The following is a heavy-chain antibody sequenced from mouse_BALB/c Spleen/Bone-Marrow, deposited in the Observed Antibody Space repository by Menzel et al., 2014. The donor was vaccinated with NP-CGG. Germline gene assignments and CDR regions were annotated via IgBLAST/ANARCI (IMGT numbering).Heavy chain of an antibody. CDR3: ARGGDYGFMDY. V-gene: IGHV1-54*01. CDR1: GYAFTNYL. D-gene: IGHD1-2*01. CDR2: INPGGGGT. Sequence: LEESGAELVRPGTSVKVSCKASGYAFTNYLIEWVKQRPGQGLEWIGVINPGGGGTNYNEKFKGKATLTADKSSSTAYMQLSSLTSDDSAVYFCARGGDYGFMDYWGQGTSVTVSS. J-gene: IGHJ4*01.